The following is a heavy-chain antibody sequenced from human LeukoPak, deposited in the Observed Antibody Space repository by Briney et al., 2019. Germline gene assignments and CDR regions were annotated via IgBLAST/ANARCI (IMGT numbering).Heavy chain of an antibody. CDR2: IYYSGST. CDR1: GGSISSSSYY. CDR3: ARVLRDYYYYYMDV. J-gene: IGHJ6*03. V-gene: IGHV4-39*07. D-gene: IGHD2/OR15-2a*01. Sequence: SETLSLTCTVSGGSISSSSYYWGWIRQPPGKGLEWIGSIYYSGSTYYNPSLKSRVTISVDTSKNQFSLKLSSVTAADTAVYYCARVLRDYYYYYMDVWGKGTTVTVSS.